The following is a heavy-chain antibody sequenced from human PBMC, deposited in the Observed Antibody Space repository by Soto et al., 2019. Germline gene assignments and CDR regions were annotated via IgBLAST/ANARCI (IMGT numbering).Heavy chain of an antibody. V-gene: IGHV4-59*01. Sequence: SETLSLTCTVSGGSISGYYWTWIGQPPGKGLERIGYIFYSGVTNYNPSLKSRVTLSVDTSKNQFSLKLRSVTAADTAVYYCARVGSSGWSPDYWGRGTLVTVSS. D-gene: IGHD6-19*01. CDR3: ARVGSSGWSPDY. CDR1: GGSISGYY. J-gene: IGHJ4*02. CDR2: IFYSGVT.